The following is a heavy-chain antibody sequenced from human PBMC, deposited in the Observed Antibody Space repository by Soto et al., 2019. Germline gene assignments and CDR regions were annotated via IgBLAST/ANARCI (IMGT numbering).Heavy chain of an antibody. CDR3: ARAEDIVVVPAAISYYYYGMDV. V-gene: IGHV3-21*01. CDR2: ISSSSSYI. J-gene: IGHJ6*02. Sequence: GGSLRLSCAASGFTFSSYSMNWVRQAPGKGLEWVSSISSSSSYIYYADSVKGRFTISRDNAKNSLYLQMNSLRAEDTAVYYCARAEDIVVVPAAISYYYYGMDVWGQGTTVTVSS. D-gene: IGHD2-2*01. CDR1: GFTFSSYS.